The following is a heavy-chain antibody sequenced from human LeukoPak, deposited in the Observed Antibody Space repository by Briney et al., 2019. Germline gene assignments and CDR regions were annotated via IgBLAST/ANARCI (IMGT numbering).Heavy chain of an antibody. D-gene: IGHD2/OR15-2a*01. J-gene: IGHJ2*01. V-gene: IGHV4-34*01. Sequence: PSETLSLTCAVYGGSFSGYYWSWIRQPPGKGLEWIGEINHSGSTNYNPSLKSRVTISVDTSKNQFSLKLSSVTAADTAAYYCARGFPPYWYFDLWGRGTLVTVSS. CDR3: ARGFPPYWYFDL. CDR2: INHSGST. CDR1: GGSFSGYY.